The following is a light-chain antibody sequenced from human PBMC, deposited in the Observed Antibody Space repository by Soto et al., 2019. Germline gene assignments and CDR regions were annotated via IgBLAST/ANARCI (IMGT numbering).Light chain of an antibody. CDR3: QQTNSFPIT. V-gene: IGKV1D-12*01. J-gene: IGKJ5*01. Sequence: VQGTRSPSFLSSSVGGRVTISCRASQGIGTWLAWYQQKPGAAPNLLISGASNLESGVPARFSGSGLGTHFTFTIVSLQPEDSATYYCQQTNSFPITFGQGTRLEIK. CDR1: QGIGTW. CDR2: GAS.